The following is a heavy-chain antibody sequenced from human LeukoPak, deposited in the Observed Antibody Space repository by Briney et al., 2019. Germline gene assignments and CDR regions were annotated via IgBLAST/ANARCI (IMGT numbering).Heavy chain of an antibody. Sequence: GGSLRLTCRVSGLTVSTALMDWVRQAPGKGLEWVSTISGSGASTYYADSVKGRFTISRDNSKNTLYLQMNSLRAEDTAVYYCAKQPGSVVDSSGSLSRHWGQGTLVTVSS. V-gene: IGHV3-23*01. CDR3: AKQPGSVVDSSGSLSRH. CDR1: GLTVSTAL. J-gene: IGHJ4*02. CDR2: ISGSGAST. D-gene: IGHD3-22*01.